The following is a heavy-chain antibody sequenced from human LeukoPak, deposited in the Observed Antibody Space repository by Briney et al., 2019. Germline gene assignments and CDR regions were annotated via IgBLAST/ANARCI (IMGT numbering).Heavy chain of an antibody. CDR2: INHSGST. CDR3: ARAPPFGLTYYYYGMDV. D-gene: IGHD3-10*01. V-gene: IGHV4-34*01. Sequence: PSETLSLTCAVYGGSFSSYYWSWIRQPPGKGLEWIGEINHSGSTNYNPSLKSRVTISVDTSKNQFSLKLSSVTAADTAVYYCARAPPFGLTYYYYGMDVWGQGTTVTVSS. J-gene: IGHJ6*02. CDR1: GGSFSSYY.